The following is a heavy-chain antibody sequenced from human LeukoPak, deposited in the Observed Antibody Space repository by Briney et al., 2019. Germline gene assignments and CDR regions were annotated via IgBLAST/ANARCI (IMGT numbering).Heavy chain of an antibody. Sequence: QPGGSLRLSCVASGFTFSNYWMSWVRQAPGKGLEWVANIKQDGSEKYYVDSVKGRFTISRDNAKNSLYLQMNSLRAEDTAVYYCASIAAAGPYYYYYYYMDVWGKGTTVTVSS. J-gene: IGHJ6*03. V-gene: IGHV3-7*01. CDR2: IKQDGSEK. CDR1: GFTFSNYW. CDR3: ASIAAAGPYYYYYYYMDV. D-gene: IGHD6-13*01.